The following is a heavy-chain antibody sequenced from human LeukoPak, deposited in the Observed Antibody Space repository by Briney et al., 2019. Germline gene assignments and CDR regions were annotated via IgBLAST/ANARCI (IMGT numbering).Heavy chain of an antibody. CDR3: ATRRGILIAARPFSSYYGMDV. V-gene: IGHV1-24*01. CDR1: GYPLTELS. CDR2: FDPEDGET. D-gene: IGHD6-6*01. J-gene: IGHJ6*02. Sequence: GASVKVSCKVSGYPLTELSKHWVRQAPGKGLEWMGGFDPEDGETIYAQKFQGRVTMTEDTSTDTAYMELSSLRSEDTAIYYCATRRGILIAARPFSSYYGMDVWGQGTTVTVSS.